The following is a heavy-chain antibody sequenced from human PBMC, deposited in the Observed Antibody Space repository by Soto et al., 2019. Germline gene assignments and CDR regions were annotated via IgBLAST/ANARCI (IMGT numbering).Heavy chain of an antibody. J-gene: IGHJ4*02. CDR1: GGSFSGYY. Sequence: SETLSLTCAVYGGSFSGYYRSWIRQPPGKGREWIGEINHSGSTNYNPSLKSRVTISVDTSKNQFSLKLSSVTAADTSVYYCARRPITMVRGVVDYWGQGTLVTVSS. V-gene: IGHV4-34*01. CDR2: INHSGST. D-gene: IGHD3-10*01. CDR3: ARRPITMVRGVVDY.